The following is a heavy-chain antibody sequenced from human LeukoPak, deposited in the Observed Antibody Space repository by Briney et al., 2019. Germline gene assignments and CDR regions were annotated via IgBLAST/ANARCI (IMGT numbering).Heavy chain of an antibody. J-gene: IGHJ4*02. CDR1: GFTSDDYA. Sequence: GGSLRLSCAASGFTSDDYAMHWVRQAPGKGLEWVSGISWNSGSIGYADSVKGRFTISRDNAKNSLYLQMNSLRAEGTALYYCAKVAGGGWYYFDYWGQGTLVTVSS. CDR2: ISWNSGSI. D-gene: IGHD6-19*01. CDR3: AKVAGGGWYYFDY. V-gene: IGHV3-9*02.